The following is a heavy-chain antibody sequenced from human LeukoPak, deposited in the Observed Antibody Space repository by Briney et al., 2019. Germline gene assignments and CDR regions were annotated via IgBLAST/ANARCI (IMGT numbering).Heavy chain of an antibody. V-gene: IGHV3-30*04. CDR1: GYTFSSSA. CDR3: AKVMGLAWTRNDAFDI. Sequence: PGRSLRLSCAASGYTFSSSAMHWVRQAPGKGLEWVAVISYDGSDKYYADSVKGRFTISRDNSKNTLYLQMNSLRAEDTAVYYCAKVMGLAWTRNDAFDIWGQGTMVTVSS. J-gene: IGHJ3*02. D-gene: IGHD3-16*01. CDR2: ISYDGSDK.